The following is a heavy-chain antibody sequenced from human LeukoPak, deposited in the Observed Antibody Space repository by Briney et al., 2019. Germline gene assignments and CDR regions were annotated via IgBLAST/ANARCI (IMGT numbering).Heavy chain of an antibody. V-gene: IGHV3-23*01. CDR2: ISGSGGST. Sequence: GGSLRLSCAASGFTFSSYAMSWVRQAPGKGLEWVSAISGSGGSTYYADSVKGRFTISRDNSKNTLYLQMNSLRAEDTAVYYCARGAMVRGLRNWFDPWGQGTLVTVSS. CDR3: ARGAMVRGLRNWFDP. D-gene: IGHD3-10*01. CDR1: GFTFSSYA. J-gene: IGHJ5*02.